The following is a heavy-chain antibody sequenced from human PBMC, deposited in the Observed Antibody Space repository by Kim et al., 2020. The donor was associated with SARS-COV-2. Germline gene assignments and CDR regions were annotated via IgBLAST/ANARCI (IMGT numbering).Heavy chain of an antibody. CDR3: ARHRLDSSGYYGGAFDI. CDR2: IDPSDSYT. Sequence: GASLQIYCKGSGYSFTSYWISWVRQMPGKGLEWMGRIDPSDSYTNYSPSFQGHVTISADKSISTAYLQWSSLKASDTAMYYCARHRLDSSGYYGGAFDIWGQGTMVTVSS. V-gene: IGHV5-10-1*01. CDR1: GYSFTSYW. D-gene: IGHD3-22*01. J-gene: IGHJ3*02.